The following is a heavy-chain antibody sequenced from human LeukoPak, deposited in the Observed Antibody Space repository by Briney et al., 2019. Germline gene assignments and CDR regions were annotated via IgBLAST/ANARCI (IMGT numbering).Heavy chain of an antibody. CDR3: ARVALYCSSTSCYTVDY. D-gene: IGHD2-2*02. CDR1: GGSFSGYY. Sequence: PSETLSLTCAVYGGSFSGYYWSWIRQPPGKGLEWIGEINHSGSTNYNPSLKSRVTISVDTSKNQFSLKLSSVTAADTAVYYCARVALYCSSTSCYTVDYWGQGTLVTVSS. CDR2: INHSGST. J-gene: IGHJ4*02. V-gene: IGHV4-34*01.